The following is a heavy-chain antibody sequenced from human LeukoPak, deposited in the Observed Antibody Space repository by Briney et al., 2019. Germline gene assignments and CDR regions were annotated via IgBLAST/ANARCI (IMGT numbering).Heavy chain of an antibody. CDR3: AKVSRAIFGVVTGGYMDV. D-gene: IGHD3-3*01. CDR1: GFTFSSYW. Sequence: GGSLRLSCAASGFTFSSYWMSWVRQAPGKGLEWVANIKQDGSEKYYVDSVKGRFTISRDNSKNTLYLQMNSLRAEDTAVYYCAKVSRAIFGVVTGGYMDVWGKGTTVTVSS. J-gene: IGHJ6*03. V-gene: IGHV3-7*03. CDR2: IKQDGSEK.